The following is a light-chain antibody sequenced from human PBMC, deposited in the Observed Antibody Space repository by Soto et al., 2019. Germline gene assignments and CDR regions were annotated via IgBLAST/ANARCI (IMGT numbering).Light chain of an antibody. V-gene: IGKV3-20*01. J-gene: IGKJ2*01. CDR3: QQYEHSPPYT. Sequence: EIVLTQSPVTLSLSPGERATLSCRASQSVRSSQLAWYQHNPGQAPRLLIYSASSRATGIPDRFSGSGSGTDFTLTISRLEPEDFAVYYCQQYEHSPPYTFGQGTKVDIK. CDR2: SAS. CDR1: QSVRSSQ.